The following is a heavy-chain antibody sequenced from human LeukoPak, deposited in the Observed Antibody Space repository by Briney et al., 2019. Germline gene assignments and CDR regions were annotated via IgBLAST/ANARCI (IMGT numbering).Heavy chain of an antibody. V-gene: IGHV3-7*01. D-gene: IGHD3-22*01. CDR3: ARGRDYYDSSGYYY. CDR2: IKQDGSEK. J-gene: IGHJ4*02. CDR1: GFTFSSYW. Sequence: GGSLRLSCAASGFTFSSYWMSWVRQAPGKGLEWVANIKQDGSEKYYVDSVKGRFTISRDNAKNSLYLQMNSLRAEDTAVYYCARGRDYYDSSGYYYWGQGTLVTVSS.